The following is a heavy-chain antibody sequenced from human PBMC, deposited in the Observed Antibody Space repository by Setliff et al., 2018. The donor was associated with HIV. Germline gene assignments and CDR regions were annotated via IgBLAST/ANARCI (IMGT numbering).Heavy chain of an antibody. CDR2: INPNSGDT. V-gene: IGHV1-2*02. CDR3: AREIGDYYDSSGYYPPTDYYYGMDV. D-gene: IGHD3-22*01. CDR1: GYMFTGYY. Sequence: ASVKVSCKASGYMFTGYYIHWVRQAPGQGLEWVGWINPNSGDTNYAQKLQGRVTMTTDTSTSPAYMELRSLRSVDTAVYYCAREIGDYYDSSGYYPPTDYYYGMDVWGQGTTVTVSS. J-gene: IGHJ6*02.